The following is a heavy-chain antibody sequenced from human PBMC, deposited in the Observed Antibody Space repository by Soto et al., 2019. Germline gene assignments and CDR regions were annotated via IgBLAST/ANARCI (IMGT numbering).Heavy chain of an antibody. CDR2: ISSSGSTI. Sequence: PGGSLRLSCAASGFTFSDYYMSWIRQAPGKGLEWVSYISSSGSTIYYADSVKGRFTISRDNAKNSLYLQMNSLRAEDTAVYYCASSPPLDLEWLSDAAFDIWGQGTMVTGSS. D-gene: IGHD3-3*01. V-gene: IGHV3-11*01. CDR1: GFTFSDYY. J-gene: IGHJ3*02. CDR3: ASSPPLDLEWLSDAAFDI.